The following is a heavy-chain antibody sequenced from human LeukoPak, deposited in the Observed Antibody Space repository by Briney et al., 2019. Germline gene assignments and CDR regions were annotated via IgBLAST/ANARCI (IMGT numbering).Heavy chain of an antibody. V-gene: IGHV3-53*01. J-gene: IGHJ6*02. CDR1: GLTVSSNY. CDR2: FYRGGDT. D-gene: IGHD6-19*01. CDR3: ARDIQGYSSGYYGMDV. Sequence: GGSLRLSCAVSGLTVSSNYMSWVRQAPGKGLEWVSVFYRGGDTYYGDSVKGRFTISRDSSKNTLYLQMDSLRAEDTAVYYCARDIQGYSSGYYGMDVWGQGTTVTVSS.